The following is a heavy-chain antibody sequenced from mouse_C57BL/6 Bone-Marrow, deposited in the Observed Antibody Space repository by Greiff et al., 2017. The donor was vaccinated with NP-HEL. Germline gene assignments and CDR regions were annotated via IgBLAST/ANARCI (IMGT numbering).Heavy chain of an antibody. CDR3: ARSGAHGYYVWYFDV. D-gene: IGHD2-3*01. J-gene: IGHJ1*03. CDR1: GYAFSSYW. CDR2: IYPGDGDT. Sequence: QVQLQQSGAELVKPGASVKISCKASGYAFSSYWMNWVKQRPGKGLEWIGQIYPGDGDTNYNGKFKGKATLTADKSSSTAYMQLSSLTSEDSAVYFCARSGAHGYYVWYFDVWGTGTTVTVSS. V-gene: IGHV1-80*01.